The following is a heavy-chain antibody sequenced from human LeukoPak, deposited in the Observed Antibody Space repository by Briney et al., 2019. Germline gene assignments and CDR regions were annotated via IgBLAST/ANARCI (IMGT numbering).Heavy chain of an antibody. CDR2: IYYSGST. CDR1: GCSISSSSYY. V-gene: IGHV4-39*07. Sequence: SETLSLTCTVSGCSISSSSYYWGWIRQPPGKGLEWIGSIYYSGSTYYNPSLKSRVTISVDTSKNQFSLKLSSVTAADTAVYYCARVGCSGGSCHTPDYWGQGTLVTVSS. J-gene: IGHJ4*02. CDR3: ARVGCSGGSCHTPDY. D-gene: IGHD2-15*01.